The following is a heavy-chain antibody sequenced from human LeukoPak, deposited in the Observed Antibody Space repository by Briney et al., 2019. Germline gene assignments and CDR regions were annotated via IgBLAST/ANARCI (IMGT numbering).Heavy chain of an antibody. J-gene: IGHJ4*02. D-gene: IGHD3-22*01. CDR3: ASGHRTSLDYYDSSGYSPPDY. CDR2: ISAYNGNT. CDR1: GYTFPDYF. Sequence: ASVKVSCKTSGYTFPDYFIHWVRQAHGQGLEWMGWISAYNGNTNYAQKLQRRVTMTTDTSTSTAYMELRSLRSDDTAVYYCASGHRTSLDYYDSSGYSPPDYWGQGTLVTVSS. V-gene: IGHV1-18*04.